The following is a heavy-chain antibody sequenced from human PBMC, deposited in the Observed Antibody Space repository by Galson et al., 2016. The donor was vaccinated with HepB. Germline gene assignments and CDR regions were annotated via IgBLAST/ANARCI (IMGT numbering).Heavy chain of an antibody. CDR2: IYYSGST. D-gene: IGHD5-24*01. CDR3: AASRGYNWALPFDY. J-gene: IGHJ4*02. Sequence: LSLTCTVSGGSIRSYYCSWIRQPPGKGLEWIGYIYYSGSTKYNPSLKSRVTMSQDTSKNQFSLNLSSVTAADTAVYYCAASRGYNWALPFDYWGQGTLATVSS. CDR1: GGSIRSYY. V-gene: IGHV4-59*03.